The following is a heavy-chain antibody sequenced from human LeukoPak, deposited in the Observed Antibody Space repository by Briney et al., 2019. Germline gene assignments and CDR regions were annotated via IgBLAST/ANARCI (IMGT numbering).Heavy chain of an antibody. Sequence: GGSLRLSCAASGFTFSSYSMNWVRQAPGKGLEWVSSISSSSSYIYYADSVKGRFTISRDNAKNSLYRQMNSLRAEDTAVYYCAREVSATARRDYWGQGTLVTVSS. CDR3: AREVSATARRDY. J-gene: IGHJ4*02. D-gene: IGHD6-6*01. V-gene: IGHV3-21*01. CDR2: ISSSSSYI. CDR1: GFTFSSYS.